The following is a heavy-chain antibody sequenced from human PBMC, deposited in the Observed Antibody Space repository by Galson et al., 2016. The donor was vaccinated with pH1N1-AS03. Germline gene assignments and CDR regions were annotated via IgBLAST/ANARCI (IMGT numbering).Heavy chain of an antibody. Sequence: CAISGDSVSGSRGVAWNWIRQSPSRGLEWLGRTFYWSKWSNDYAESVKSRITIDPDTSNNQFSLQLNSVTPEDTAVDYCAKGHNSVTTAGSDWGQGTLVTVSS. V-gene: IGHV6-1*01. CDR2: TFYWSKWSN. J-gene: IGHJ4*02. CDR3: AKGHNSVTTAGSD. CDR1: GDSVSGSRGVA. D-gene: IGHD5-24*01.